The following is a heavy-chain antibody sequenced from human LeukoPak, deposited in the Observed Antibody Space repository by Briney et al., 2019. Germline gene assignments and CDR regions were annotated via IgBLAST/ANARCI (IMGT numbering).Heavy chain of an antibody. Sequence: GGSLRLSCAASGFTFSSYSMNWVRQAPGKGLEWVSSISSSSSYIYYADSVKGRFTISRDNAKNSLYLQMNSLRAEDTAVYYCARAFVAVAGTDYWGQGTLVTVSS. CDR3: ARAFVAVAGTDY. CDR1: GFTFSSYS. D-gene: IGHD6-19*01. CDR2: ISSSSSYI. J-gene: IGHJ4*02. V-gene: IGHV3-21*01.